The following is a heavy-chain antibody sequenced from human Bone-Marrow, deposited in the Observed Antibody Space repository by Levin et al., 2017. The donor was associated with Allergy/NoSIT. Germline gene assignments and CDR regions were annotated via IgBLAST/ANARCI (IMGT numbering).Heavy chain of an antibody. CDR3: AKTSGAFSSLSMDV. J-gene: IGHJ6*02. V-gene: IGHV3-23*01. CDR2: LSDRGVTT. D-gene: IGHD6-19*01. Sequence: GESLKISCAASGFTFSSFAMSWVRQAPGKGLEWVSALSDRGVTTYYADSVKGRFTISRDNSKNTLYLQMNNLRADDTALYYCAKTSGAFSSLSMDVWGQGTTVTVFS. CDR1: GFTFSSFA.